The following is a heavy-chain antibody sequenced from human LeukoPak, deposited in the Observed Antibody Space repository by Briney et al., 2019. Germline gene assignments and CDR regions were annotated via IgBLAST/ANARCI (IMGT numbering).Heavy chain of an antibody. Sequence: ASVKVSCKTSGYTFSNYGLNWVRQAPGQGLEWMGWISGYNGNTLYAQKFQGRVTMTTDTSTSTAYMELRSLRSDDTAVYYCVRIGCSSTSGYGNSVDPWGQGTLVTVSS. CDR1: GYTFSNYG. V-gene: IGHV1-18*01. D-gene: IGHD2-2*01. CDR2: ISGYNGNT. CDR3: VRIGCSSTSGYGNSVDP. J-gene: IGHJ5*02.